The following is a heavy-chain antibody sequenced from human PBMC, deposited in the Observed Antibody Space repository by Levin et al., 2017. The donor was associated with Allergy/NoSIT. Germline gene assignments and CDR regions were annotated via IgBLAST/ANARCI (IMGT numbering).Heavy chain of an antibody. D-gene: IGHD3-3*01. J-gene: IGHJ3*02. CDR2: INPNSGGT. CDR3: ARVNGAYYDFWSGYHGEDAFDI. Sequence: ASVKVSCKASGYTFTGYYMHWVRQAPGQGLEWMGRINPNSGGTNYAQKFQGRVTMTRDTSISTAYMELSRLRSDDTAVYYCARVNGAYYDFWSGYHGEDAFDIWGQGTMVTVSS. CDR1: GYTFTGYY. V-gene: IGHV1-2*06.